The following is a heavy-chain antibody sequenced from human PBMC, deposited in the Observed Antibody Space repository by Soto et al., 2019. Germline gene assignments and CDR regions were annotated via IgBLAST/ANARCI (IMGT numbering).Heavy chain of an antibody. D-gene: IGHD2-21*02. CDR2: VYYTGDT. J-gene: IGHJ6*02. V-gene: IGHV4-59*08. CDR3: VRQGVDCLHGLVDV. CDR1: SGPDRSHN. Sequence: QVQLQQSGPRLVKPSETLSLTCTVSSGPDRSHNWGWIRQPPGRGLEWIGYVYYTGDTAYNPTLRGRVTLAADTSTNDISLPLNSVTAADTAVYYCVRQGVDCLHGLVDVWGQGTTVSVSS.